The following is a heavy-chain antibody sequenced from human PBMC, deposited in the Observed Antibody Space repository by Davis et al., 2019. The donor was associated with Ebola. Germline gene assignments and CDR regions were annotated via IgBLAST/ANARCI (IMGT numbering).Heavy chain of an antibody. CDR3: ARGGFRDSFDY. V-gene: IGHV4-34*01. D-gene: IGHD3-10*01. CDR2: INHSGST. J-gene: IGHJ4*02. Sequence: SETLSLTCAAYGGSFSGYYWSWIRQPPGKGLEWIGEINHSGSTNYNPSLKSRVTISVDTSKNQFSLKLSSVTAADTAAYYCARGGFRDSFDYWGQGTLVTVSS. CDR1: GGSFSGYY.